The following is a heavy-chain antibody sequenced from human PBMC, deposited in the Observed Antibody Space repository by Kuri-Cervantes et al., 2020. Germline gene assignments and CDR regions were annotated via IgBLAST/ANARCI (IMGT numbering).Heavy chain of an antibody. D-gene: IGHD5-24*01. V-gene: IGHV3-9*01. J-gene: IGHJ4*02. CDR2: ISWNSGSI. Sequence: SLKISCAASGFTFDDYAMHWVRQAPGKGLEWVSGISWNSGSIGYADSVKGRFTISRDNAKNSLYLQMTSLRAEDTAVYYCARWPSWGTPVDYWGQGTLVTVSS. CDR3: ARWPSWGTPVDY. CDR1: GFTFDDYA.